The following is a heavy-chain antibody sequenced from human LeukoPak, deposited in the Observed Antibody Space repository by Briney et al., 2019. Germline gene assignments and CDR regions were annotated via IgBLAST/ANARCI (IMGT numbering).Heavy chain of an antibody. D-gene: IGHD3-10*01. V-gene: IGHV4-59*08. Sequence: SETLSLTCTVSDNSISSFYRSWIRQPPGKGLEWIGFVYKTGHTNYNPSLKSRVAISLDGSKSQVSLRLTSVTAADTAVYYCAPHRFGEPHFEYWGRGTLVSVSS. CDR1: DNSISSFY. CDR2: VYKTGHT. CDR3: APHRFGEPHFEY. J-gene: IGHJ4*02.